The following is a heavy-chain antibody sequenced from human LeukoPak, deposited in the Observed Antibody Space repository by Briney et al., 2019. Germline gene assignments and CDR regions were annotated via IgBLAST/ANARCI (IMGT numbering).Heavy chain of an antibody. V-gene: IGHV3-9*01. D-gene: IGHD6-13*01. J-gene: IGHJ5*02. CDR3: AKDSKQQLVFSWFDP. CDR2: ISWNSGSI. CDR1: GFTFDDYA. Sequence: GRSLRLSCAASGFTFDDYAMHWVRQAPGKGLEWVSGISWNSGSIGYADSVKGRFTISRDNAKNSLYLQMNSLRAEDTAVYYCAKDSKQQLVFSWFDPWGQGTLVTVSS.